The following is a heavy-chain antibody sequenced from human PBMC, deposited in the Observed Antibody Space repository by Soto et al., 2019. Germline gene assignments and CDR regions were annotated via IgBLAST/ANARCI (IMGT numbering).Heavy chain of an antibody. CDR1: GGSFSGYY. D-gene: IGHD3-22*01. Sequence: PSETLSLTCAVYGGSFSGYYWSWIRQPPGKGLEWIGEINHSGSTNYNPSLKSRVTISVDTSKNQFSLKLSSVTAADTAVYYCASLTGPDYYDSSGYYYFDYWGQGTLVTVSS. V-gene: IGHV4-34*01. CDR3: ASLTGPDYYDSSGYYYFDY. CDR2: INHSGST. J-gene: IGHJ4*02.